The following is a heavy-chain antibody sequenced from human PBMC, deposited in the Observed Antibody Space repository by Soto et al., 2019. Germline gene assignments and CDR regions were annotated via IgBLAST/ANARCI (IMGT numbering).Heavy chain of an antibody. CDR2: ISAYNGNT. V-gene: IGHV1-18*01. D-gene: IGHD3-3*01. Sequence: QVQLGQSGAEVKKPGASVKVSCKASGYTFTSYGISWVRQAPGQGLEWMGWISAYNGNTNYAQKRQGRGTMTTDTSTSTAYMELRSLRSDDTAVYYCARLSEPAYYDFWSGYFHFDYWGQGTLVTVSS. CDR3: ARLSEPAYYDFWSGYFHFDY. J-gene: IGHJ4*02. CDR1: GYTFTSYG.